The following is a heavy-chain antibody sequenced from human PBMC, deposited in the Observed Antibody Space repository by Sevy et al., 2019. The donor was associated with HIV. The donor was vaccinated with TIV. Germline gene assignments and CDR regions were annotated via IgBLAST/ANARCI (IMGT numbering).Heavy chain of an antibody. J-gene: IGHJ4*02. CDR3: AKETPTYYYDSSGYFDY. V-gene: IGHV3-23*01. Sequence: GGSLRLSCAASGFTFSSYAMSWVRQAPGKGLEWVSAISGSGGSTYYADSVKGRFTISRDNSKNTLYPQMNSLRAEDTAVYYCAKETPTYYYDSSGYFDYWGQGTLVTVSS. D-gene: IGHD3-22*01. CDR1: GFTFSSYA. CDR2: ISGSGGST.